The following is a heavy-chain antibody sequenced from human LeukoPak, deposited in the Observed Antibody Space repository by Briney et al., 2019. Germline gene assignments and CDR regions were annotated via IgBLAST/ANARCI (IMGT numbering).Heavy chain of an antibody. V-gene: IGHV1-8*01. CDR2: MNPNSGNT. J-gene: IGHJ4*02. D-gene: IGHD3-10*01. Sequence: GASVKVSCKASGYTFTSYDINWVRQATGQGLEWMGWMNPNSGNTGYAQKFQGRVTMTRNTSISTAYMELSSLRSEDTAVYYCARGLAPRRLLWFGELTIDYWGQGTLVTVSS. CDR3: ARGLAPRRLLWFGELTIDY. CDR1: GYTFTSYD.